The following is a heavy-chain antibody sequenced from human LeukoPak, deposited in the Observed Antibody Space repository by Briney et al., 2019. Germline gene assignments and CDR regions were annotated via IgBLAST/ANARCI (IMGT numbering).Heavy chain of an antibody. V-gene: IGHV4-38-2*02. J-gene: IGHJ5*02. CDR2: IYHSGST. CDR1: GYSISSGYY. Sequence: SETLSLTCTVYGYSISSGYYWGWIRQPPGKGLEWIGSIYHSGSTYYNPSLKSRVTISVDTSKNQFSLKLSSVTAADTAVYYCARELFDLWGQGTLVTVSS. CDR3: ARELFDL.